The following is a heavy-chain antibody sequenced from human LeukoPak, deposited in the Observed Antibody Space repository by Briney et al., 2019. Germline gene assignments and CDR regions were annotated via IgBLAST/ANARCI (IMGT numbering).Heavy chain of an antibody. J-gene: IGHJ4*02. Sequence: PGGSLRLSCAASGFTLSSYSMNWVRQAPGKGREWVSSISSSSSYIYYAESVEGRFTISRDNAKNSLYLQMNSLRAEDTAVYYCASAPGGWYFDYWGQGTLVTVSS. CDR3: ASAPGGWYFDY. D-gene: IGHD6-19*01. CDR1: GFTLSSYS. CDR2: ISSSSSYI. V-gene: IGHV3-21*01.